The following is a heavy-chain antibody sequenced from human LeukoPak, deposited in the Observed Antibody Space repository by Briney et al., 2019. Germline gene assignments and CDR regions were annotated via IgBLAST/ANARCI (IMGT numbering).Heavy chain of an antibody. Sequence: GRSLRLSCAASGFTFSGYAMQWVRQAPGKGLEWVGIISHDGSNKYYADSVKGRFTISRDNAKNSLYLQMNSLRAEDTAVYYCAELGITMIGGVWGKGTTVTISS. V-gene: IGHV3-30*04. CDR1: GFTFSGYA. D-gene: IGHD3-10*02. J-gene: IGHJ6*04. CDR3: AELGITMIGGV. CDR2: ISHDGSNK.